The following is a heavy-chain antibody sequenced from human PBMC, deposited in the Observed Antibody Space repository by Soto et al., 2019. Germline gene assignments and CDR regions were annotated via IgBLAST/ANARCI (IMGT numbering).Heavy chain of an antibody. V-gene: IGHV3-73*02. CDR1: GFIFRDSA. Sequence: DVQLMESGGGLVRPGDSLKLSCAASGFIFRDSAVHWVRQASGKGPEWIGRITDKRYNYATAYAASVKGRFTVSREDSISVGYLQMDNLKVEDTATYYCHSDFWNGFSLDWGQGTTVIVSS. J-gene: IGHJ6*02. CDR2: ITDKRYNYAT. D-gene: IGHD3-3*01. CDR3: HSDFWNGFSLD.